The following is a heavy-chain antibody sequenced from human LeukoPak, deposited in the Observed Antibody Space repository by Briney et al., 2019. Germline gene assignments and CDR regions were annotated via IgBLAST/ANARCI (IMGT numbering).Heavy chain of an antibody. Sequence: ASVKVSCKASGYTFTGYYMHWVRQAPGQGLEWMGWINPNSGGTNYAQKFQGRVTMTRDMSTSTVYMELSSLRSEDTAVYYCARPYVDRVGAKAEYFQHWGQGTLVTVSS. V-gene: IGHV1-2*02. CDR1: GYTFTGYY. J-gene: IGHJ1*01. D-gene: IGHD1-26*01. CDR3: ARPYVDRVGAKAEYFQH. CDR2: INPNSGGT.